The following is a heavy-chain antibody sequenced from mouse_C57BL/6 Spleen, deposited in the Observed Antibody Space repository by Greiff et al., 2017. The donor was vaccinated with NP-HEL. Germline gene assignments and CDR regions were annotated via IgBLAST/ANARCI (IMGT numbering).Heavy chain of an antibody. J-gene: IGHJ4*01. CDR1: GFTFSSYA. CDR3: ARGAMDY. Sequence: EVKLVESGGGLVKPGGSLKLSCAASGFTFSSYAMSLVRQTPEKRLEWVATISDGGSYTYYPDNVKGRFTISRDNAKNNLYLQMSHLKSEDTAMYYCARGAMDYWGQGTSVTVSS. CDR2: ISDGGSYT. V-gene: IGHV5-4*03.